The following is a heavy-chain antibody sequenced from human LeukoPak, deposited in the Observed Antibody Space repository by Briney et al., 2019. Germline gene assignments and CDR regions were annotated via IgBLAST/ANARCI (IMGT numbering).Heavy chain of an antibody. CDR2: IYPGDSDT. V-gene: IGHV5-51*01. Sequence: GESLKISCKGSGYSFTSYWIGWVRQMPGEGLEWMGIIYPGDSDTRYSPSFQGQVTISADKSISTAYLQWSSLKASDTAMYYCARSDGGYGGNSGTFAFDYWGQGTLVTVSS. J-gene: IGHJ4*02. CDR1: GYSFTSYW. D-gene: IGHD4-17*01. CDR3: ARSDGGYGGNSGTFAFDY.